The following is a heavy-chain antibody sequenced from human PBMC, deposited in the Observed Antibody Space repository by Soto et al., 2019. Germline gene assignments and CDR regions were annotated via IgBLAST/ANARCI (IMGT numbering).Heavy chain of an antibody. Sequence: PGGSLRLSCAASGFTFGNYAMSWVRQAPGKGLQWVCAIGGTGNNIYYTGSVTGRFNSSRDKSKNTLYLQMNSERAEDTAVYYGAKVKPGRQQGLVYFDYWGQGTLVTVSS. V-gene: IGHV3-23*01. CDR2: IGGTGNNI. CDR1: GFTFGNYA. CDR3: AKVKPGRQQGLVYFDY. J-gene: IGHJ4*02. D-gene: IGHD6-25*01.